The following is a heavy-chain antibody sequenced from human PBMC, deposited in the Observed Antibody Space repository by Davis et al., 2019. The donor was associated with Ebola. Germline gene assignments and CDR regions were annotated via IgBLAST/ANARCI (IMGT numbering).Heavy chain of an antibody. CDR1: GGSISSSSYY. CDR3: ARDGGDILTGYRYYYYYGMDV. V-gene: IGHV4-39*07. CDR2: IYYSGST. J-gene: IGHJ6*02. Sequence: PSETLSLTCTVSGGSISSSSYYWGWIRQPPGKGLEWIGSIYYSGSTYYNPSLKSRVTISVDTSKNQFSLKLSSVTAADTAVYYCARDGGDILTGYRYYYYYGMDVWGQGTTVTVSS. D-gene: IGHD3-9*01.